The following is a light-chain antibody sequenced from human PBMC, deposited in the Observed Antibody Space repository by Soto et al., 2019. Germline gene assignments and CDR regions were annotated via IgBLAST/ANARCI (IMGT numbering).Light chain of an antibody. J-gene: IGLJ2*01. CDR2: DVT. Sequence: QSVLTQPASVSGSRGQSITVSCTGTTDVPASNSVSWYQQHPGKVPILIVYDVTKRPSGVSSRFSGSKSDNTASLTISGLQVEDEADYYCSSYVTSSLVLFGGGTKVTVL. V-gene: IGLV2-14*01. CDR3: SSYVTSSLVL. CDR1: TDVPASNS.